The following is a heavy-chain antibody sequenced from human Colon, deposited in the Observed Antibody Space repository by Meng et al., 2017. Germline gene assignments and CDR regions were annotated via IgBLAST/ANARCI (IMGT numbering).Heavy chain of an antibody. CDR1: GGSISSTTYY. D-gene: IGHD3-10*01. V-gene: IGHV4-39*07. Sequence: GSLRLSCTVSGGSISSTTYYWGWIRQPPGKGLEWIGAIYYSGTTYYKPSLKSRITISLDTSKNQFSLKLTSVTAADTAVYYCARGGVLWHSSNWGQGTLDTVSS. CDR2: IYYSGTT. CDR3: ARGGVLWHSSN. J-gene: IGHJ4*02.